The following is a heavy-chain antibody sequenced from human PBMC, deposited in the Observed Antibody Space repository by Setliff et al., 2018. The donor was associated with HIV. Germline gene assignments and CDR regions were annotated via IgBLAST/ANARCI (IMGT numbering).Heavy chain of an antibody. CDR3: VHPGYCSGGSCYADAFDI. D-gene: IGHD2-15*01. V-gene: IGHV2-5*02. CDR1: GLSLSTSGVG. J-gene: IGHJ3*02. Sequence: SGPTLVNPTQTLTLTCTFSGLSLSTSGVGVGWIRQPPGKALERLALIYWDDDKRYSPSLKTRLTITKDTSKNQVVLTMTNMDPVDTATYYCVHPGYCSGGSCYADAFDIWGQGTMVTVS. CDR2: IYWDDDK.